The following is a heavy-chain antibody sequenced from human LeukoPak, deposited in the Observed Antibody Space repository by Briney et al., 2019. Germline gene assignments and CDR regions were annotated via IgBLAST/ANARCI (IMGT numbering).Heavy chain of an antibody. D-gene: IGHD1-26*01. J-gene: IGHJ4*02. Sequence: PGGSLRLSCAASGFTFSSYAMSWVRQAPGKGLEWVSAISGSGGSTYYADSVKGRFTISRDNSKNTLYLQMNSLRAEDTAVYYCAEDLGELPASFDYWGQGTLVTVSS. CDR1: GFTFSSYA. CDR3: AEDLGELPASFDY. CDR2: ISGSGGST. V-gene: IGHV3-23*01.